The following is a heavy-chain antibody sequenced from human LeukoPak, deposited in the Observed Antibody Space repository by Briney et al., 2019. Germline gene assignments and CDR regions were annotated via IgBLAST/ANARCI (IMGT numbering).Heavy chain of an antibody. V-gene: IGHV3-74*01. CDR3: AKDLYYYGSGSYYLDY. D-gene: IGHD3-10*01. J-gene: IGHJ4*02. CDR2: INSDGSNT. CDR1: GFTFSSYW. Sequence: GGSLRLSCAASGFTFSSYWMHWVRQAPGKGLVWVSRINSDGSNTNYADSVKGRFTISRDNSKNTLYLQMNSLRAEDTAVYYCAKDLYYYGSGSYYLDYWGQGTLVTVSS.